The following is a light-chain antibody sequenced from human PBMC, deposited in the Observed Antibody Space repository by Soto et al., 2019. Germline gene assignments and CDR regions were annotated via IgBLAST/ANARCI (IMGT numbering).Light chain of an antibody. CDR3: QQSYSIPT. V-gene: IGKV3-15*01. J-gene: IGKJ1*01. CDR2: GAS. Sequence: EIEMTQSPATLSVSPGERATLSCRASQSVSSNLAWYQQKPGQAPRLLIYGASTRATGIPARFSGSGSGTEFTLTISSLQPEDFATYYCQQSYSIPTFGPGTKVDIK. CDR1: QSVSSN.